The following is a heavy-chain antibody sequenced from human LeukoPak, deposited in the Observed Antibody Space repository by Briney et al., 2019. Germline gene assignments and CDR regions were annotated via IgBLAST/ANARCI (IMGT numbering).Heavy chain of an antibody. J-gene: IGHJ3*02. Sequence: GGSLRLSCAASGFTFSSYSMNWVRQAPGKGLEWVSYISSSSTTIYYADSVKGRFTISRDNAKNSLYLQMNSLRAEDTAVYYCAKGGSGVDDAFDIWGQGTMVTVSS. CDR1: GFTFSSYS. D-gene: IGHD3-3*01. CDR2: ISSSSTTI. CDR3: AKGGSGVDDAFDI. V-gene: IGHV3-48*01.